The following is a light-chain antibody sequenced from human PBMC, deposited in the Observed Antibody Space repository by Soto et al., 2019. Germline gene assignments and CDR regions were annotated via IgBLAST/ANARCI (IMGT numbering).Light chain of an antibody. J-gene: IGKJ1*01. CDR2: GAS. CDR3: QQYGSSPWT. CDR1: QSIRSNY. V-gene: IGKV3-20*01. Sequence: ETVLTQSPGTLSLSPGERATLSCRASQSIRSNYLAWYRQTPGQAPRLLIYGASNRATGIPDRFSGSGSGTDFTLIISRLEPEDFALYYCQQYGSSPWTFGQGTKVELK.